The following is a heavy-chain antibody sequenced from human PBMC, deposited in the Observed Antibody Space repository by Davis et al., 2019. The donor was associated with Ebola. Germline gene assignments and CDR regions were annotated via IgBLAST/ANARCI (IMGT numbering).Heavy chain of an antibody. CDR1: GFTFDTYG. J-gene: IGHJ4*02. D-gene: IGHD5-24*01. CDR2: ISWNGDII. CDR3: AKNREMATITDLHY. V-gene: IGHV3-20*04. Sequence: GGSLRLSCAASGFTFDTYGMTWVRQAPGKGLEWVSGISWNGDIIRYADSVKGRFTISRDNSKNTLFLQMNSLRTEDTALYYCAKNREMATITDLHYWGQGTLVTVSS.